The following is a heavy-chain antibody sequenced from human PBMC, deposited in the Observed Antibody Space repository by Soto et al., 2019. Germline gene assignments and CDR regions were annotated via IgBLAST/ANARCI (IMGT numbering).Heavy chain of an antibody. D-gene: IGHD4-17*01. CDR1: GGSVRSDSFY. Sequence: SETLSLTCTVSGGSVRSDSFYWSWIRQPPGKGLEWIAFIYHSGSTNYNPSLNSRVTISVDTSKNRFSLKLSSVTAADTAVYYCASLGGANDYWGQGTLVTVSS. J-gene: IGHJ4*02. V-gene: IGHV4-61*01. CDR3: ASLGGANDY. CDR2: IYHSGST.